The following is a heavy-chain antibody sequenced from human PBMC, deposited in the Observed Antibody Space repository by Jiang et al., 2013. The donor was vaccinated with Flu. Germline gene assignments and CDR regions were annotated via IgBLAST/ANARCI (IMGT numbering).Heavy chain of an antibody. V-gene: IGHV2-70*01. CDR2: IDWDDDK. Sequence: KPTQTLTLTCTFSGFSLSTSGMCVSWIRQPPGKALEWLALIDWDDDKYYSTSLKTRLTISKDTSKNQVVLTMTNMDPVDTATYYCARIGIVGAPGRDYYFDYWGQGTLVTVSS. CDR3: ARIGIVGAPGRDYYFDY. CDR1: GFSLSTSGMC. J-gene: IGHJ4*02. D-gene: IGHD1-26*01.